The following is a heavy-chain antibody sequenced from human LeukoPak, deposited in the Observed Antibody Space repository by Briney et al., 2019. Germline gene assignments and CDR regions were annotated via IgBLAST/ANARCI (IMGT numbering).Heavy chain of an antibody. CDR1: GNSISSGDNY. CDR2: IYTSGST. CDR3: ARDQGLPGYGGNSAYFDY. V-gene: IGHV4-61*02. D-gene: IGHD4-23*01. J-gene: IGHJ4*02. Sequence: PSQTLSLTCTVSGNSISSGDNYWSWIRQPAGKGLEWIGRIYTSGSTNYNPSLKSRVTISVDTSKNQFSLKLSSVTAADTAVYYCARDQGLPGYGGNSAYFDYWGQGTLVTVSS.